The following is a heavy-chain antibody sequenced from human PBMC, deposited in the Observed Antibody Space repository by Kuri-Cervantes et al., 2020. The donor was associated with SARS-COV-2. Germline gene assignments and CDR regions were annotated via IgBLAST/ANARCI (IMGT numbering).Heavy chain of an antibody. J-gene: IGHJ3*02. D-gene: IGHD1-26*01. CDR3: TTETSSVSKSGAFDI. V-gene: IGHV3-15*07. CDR2: IQSKSDGGTT. Sequence: LSLTCAASGFTFSDHYMDWVRQAPGKGLEWVGRIQSKSDGGTTDFGAPVKGRFSISRDYSRDRLYLQMDSLKTEDTAVYYCTTETSSVSKSGAFDIWGQGTMVTVSS. CDR1: GFTFSDHY.